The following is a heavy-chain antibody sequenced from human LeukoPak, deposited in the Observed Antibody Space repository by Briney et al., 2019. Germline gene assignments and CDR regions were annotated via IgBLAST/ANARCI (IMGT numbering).Heavy chain of an antibody. Sequence: SETLSLTCPVSGGSINNYWWSWIRQPPGKGLEWIGYIYRGETTNYNPSLKSRVTLSVDTSKNQISLKLNSVTAADTAVYYCATHWFEATKTYFYWFDPWGQGTLVTVSS. D-gene: IGHD3-3*01. V-gene: IGHV4-4*09. CDR2: IYRGETT. CDR3: ATHWFEATKTYFYWFDP. J-gene: IGHJ5*02. CDR1: GGSINNYW.